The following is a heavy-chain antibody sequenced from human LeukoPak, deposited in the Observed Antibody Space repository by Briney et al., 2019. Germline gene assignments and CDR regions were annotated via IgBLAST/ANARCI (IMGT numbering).Heavy chain of an antibody. Sequence: GESLMISYKGSGYSFTSYWIGWVRQMPGKGLEWMGIIYPGDSDTRYSPSFQGQVTVSADKSISTAYLQWSSLKASDTAMYYCARSARYYYDSSGYSEENAFDIWGQGTMVTVSS. CDR3: ARSARYYYDSSGYSEENAFDI. V-gene: IGHV5-51*01. J-gene: IGHJ3*02. D-gene: IGHD3-22*01. CDR1: GYSFTSYW. CDR2: IYPGDSDT.